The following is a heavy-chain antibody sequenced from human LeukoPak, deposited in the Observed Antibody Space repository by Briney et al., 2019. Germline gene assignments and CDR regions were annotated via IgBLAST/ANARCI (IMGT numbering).Heavy chain of an antibody. Sequence: ASVKVSCKASGGTFSSYAISWVRQAPGQGLEWMGGIIPIFGTANYAQKFQGRVTITADESTSTAYMELRSLRSDDTAVYYCARGSYSSSWYRGWGQGTLVTVSS. CDR1: GGTFSSYA. CDR3: ARGSYSSSWYRG. D-gene: IGHD6-13*01. V-gene: IGHV1-69*13. J-gene: IGHJ4*02. CDR2: IIPIFGTA.